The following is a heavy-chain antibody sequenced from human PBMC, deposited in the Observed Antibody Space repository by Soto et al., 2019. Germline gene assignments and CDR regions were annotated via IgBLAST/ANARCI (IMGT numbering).Heavy chain of an antibody. J-gene: IGHJ4*02. Sequence: GSLRLFCAASGFTFSSYGMHWVRQAPGKGLEWVAVISYDGSNKYYADSVKGRFTISRDNSKNTLYLQMNSLRAEDTAVYYCAKGTLDYWGQGTLVTVSS. V-gene: IGHV3-30*18. CDR2: ISYDGSNK. CDR1: GFTFSSYG. CDR3: AKGTLDY.